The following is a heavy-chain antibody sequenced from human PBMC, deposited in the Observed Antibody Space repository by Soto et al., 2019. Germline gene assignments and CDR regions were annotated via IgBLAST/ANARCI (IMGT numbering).Heavy chain of an antibody. CDR3: ARSYYYDSSGFDY. CDR2: IYYSGST. D-gene: IGHD3-22*01. CDR1: GGSISSSSYY. Sequence: SETLSLTCTVSGGSISSSSYYWGWIRQPPGKGLEWIGSIYYSGSTYYNPSLKSRVTISVDTSKNQFSLKLSSVTAADTAVYYCARSYYYDSSGFDYWGQGTLVTVSS. J-gene: IGHJ4*02. V-gene: IGHV4-39*01.